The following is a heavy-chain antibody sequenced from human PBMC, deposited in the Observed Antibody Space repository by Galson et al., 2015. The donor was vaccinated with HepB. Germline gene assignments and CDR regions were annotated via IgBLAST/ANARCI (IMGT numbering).Heavy chain of an antibody. J-gene: IGHJ4*02. CDR2: ISHDGSDK. V-gene: IGHV3-30*18. D-gene: IGHD7-27*01. CDR3: AKDRWTRRVALGGSDY. Sequence: SLRLSCAASGFTFDDYAMHWVRQAPGKGLEWVAIISHDGSDKFYADSVRGRLSISRDNTANALFLVMNNLRGDDTGVYYCAKDRWTRRVALGGSDYWGQGTVVTVSS. CDR1: GFTFDDYA.